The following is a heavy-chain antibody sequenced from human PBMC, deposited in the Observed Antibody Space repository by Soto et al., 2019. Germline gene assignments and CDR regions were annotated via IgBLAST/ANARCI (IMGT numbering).Heavy chain of an antibody. CDR1: GFTFSNYA. Sequence: EVQLLESGGGLVQPGGSLRLSCAASGFTFSNYAMSWVRQAPGKGLEWVSGIGGRATSAYYADSVKGRFAISRDNSYNTLFLQLHSLRAEDTAVYYCAKSRYSDSSGDFYDFWGQGTLVSVSS. J-gene: IGHJ4*02. CDR3: AKSRYSDSSGDFYDF. D-gene: IGHD3-22*01. V-gene: IGHV3-23*01. CDR2: IGGRATSA.